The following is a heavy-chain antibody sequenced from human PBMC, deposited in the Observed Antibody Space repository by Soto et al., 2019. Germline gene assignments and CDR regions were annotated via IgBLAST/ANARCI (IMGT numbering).Heavy chain of an antibody. CDR3: ARDPYYDYVWGSYRYPYYYYYGMDV. J-gene: IGHJ6*02. V-gene: IGHV3-33*01. CDR2: IGYDGSNK. CDR1: GFTFSSYG. Sequence: PGGSLRLSCAASGFTFSSYGMHWVRQAPGKGLEWVAVIGYDGSNKYYADSVKGRFTISRDNSKNTLYLQMNSLRAEDTAVYYCARDPYYDYVWGSYRYPYYYYYGMDVWGQGTTVTVSS. D-gene: IGHD3-16*02.